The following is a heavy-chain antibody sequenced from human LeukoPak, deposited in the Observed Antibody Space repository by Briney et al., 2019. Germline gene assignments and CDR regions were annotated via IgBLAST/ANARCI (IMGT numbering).Heavy chain of an antibody. V-gene: IGHV1-69*13. CDR2: IIPIFGTA. CDR3: ARDRYCSGGSCYPSFDY. Sequence: GASVKVSCKASGGTFSSYAIGWVRQAPGQGLEWMGGIIPIFGTANYAQKFQGRVTITADESTNTAYMELSSLRSEDTAVYYCARDRYCSGGSCYPSFDYWGQGTLVTVSS. D-gene: IGHD2-15*01. J-gene: IGHJ4*02. CDR1: GGTFSSYA.